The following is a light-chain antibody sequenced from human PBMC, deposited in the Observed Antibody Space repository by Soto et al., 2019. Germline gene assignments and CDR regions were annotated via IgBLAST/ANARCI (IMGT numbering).Light chain of an antibody. CDR3: QQYNSYSRK. J-gene: IGKJ1*01. CDR2: DAS. V-gene: IGKV1-5*01. CDR1: QSISRW. Sequence: DIQMTQSPSTLSAYVGDRVTITCRASQSISRWLVWYQQKPGKAPKLLIYDASSLQSGVPSRFSGSGSGTEVTLTISSRQSDDLATDYCQQYNSYSRKFGQGTKVDI.